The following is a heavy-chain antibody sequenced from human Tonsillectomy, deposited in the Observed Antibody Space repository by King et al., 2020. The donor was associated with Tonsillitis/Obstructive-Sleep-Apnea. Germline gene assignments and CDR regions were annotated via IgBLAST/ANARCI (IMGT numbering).Heavy chain of an antibody. D-gene: IGHD1-14*01. CDR2: INPSDGIT. J-gene: IGHJ4*02. V-gene: IGHV1-46*01. CDR1: GYTFTRWY. CDR3: ARNDVVGRYIDS. Sequence: VQLVESGAEVKTPGASVKVSCKASGYTFTRWYIHWVRQARGQGLEWMGIINPSDGITTYAQKFQGRVTMTTDPSASTVYLQLSSLSSEDRAVYYCARNDVVGRYIDSWGQGTLVTVSS.